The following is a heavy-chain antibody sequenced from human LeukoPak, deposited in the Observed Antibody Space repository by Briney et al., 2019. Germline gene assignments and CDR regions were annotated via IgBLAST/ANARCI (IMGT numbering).Heavy chain of an antibody. CDR2: IGSTGTNT. J-gene: IGHJ1*01. Sequence: GGSLRLSCTAPGFTFSTYTMNWVRQAPGKGLEWVSSIGSTGTNTHYADSVKGRFTISRDNARNSLFLQMNSLRADDTAVYYCVNGDYREDWGQGTLAAVSS. CDR1: GFTFSTYT. D-gene: IGHD4-17*01. V-gene: IGHV3-21*01. CDR3: VNGDYRED.